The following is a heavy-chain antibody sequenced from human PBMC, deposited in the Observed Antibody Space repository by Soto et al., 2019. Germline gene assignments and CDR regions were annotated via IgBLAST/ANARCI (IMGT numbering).Heavy chain of an antibody. CDR1: GYTFTSYG. CDR3: ARRYCSGGSCWVGYYYYGMDV. D-gene: IGHD2-15*01. J-gene: IGHJ6*02. CDR2: ISAYNGNT. V-gene: IGHV1-18*01. Sequence: GASVKVSCKASGYTFTSYGISWVRQAPGQGLEWKGWISAYNGNTNYAQKLQGRVTMTTDTSTSTAYMELRSLRSDDTAVYYCARRYCSGGSCWVGYYYYGMDVWGQGTTVTVSS.